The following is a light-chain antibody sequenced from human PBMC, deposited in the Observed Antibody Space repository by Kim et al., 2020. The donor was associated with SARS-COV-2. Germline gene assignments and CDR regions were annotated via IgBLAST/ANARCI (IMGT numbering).Light chain of an antibody. J-gene: IGLJ2*01. CDR3: QSYDSSLSGSV. Sequence: FSCTGRSSTSGAGYNVNDVNWYQQLPGTAPKLLIYGNSNRPSGVPDRFSGSKSGTSASLAITGLQAEDEADYYCQSYDSSLSGSVFGGGTQLTVL. CDR2: GNS. V-gene: IGLV1-40*01. CDR1: SSTSGAGYNVND.